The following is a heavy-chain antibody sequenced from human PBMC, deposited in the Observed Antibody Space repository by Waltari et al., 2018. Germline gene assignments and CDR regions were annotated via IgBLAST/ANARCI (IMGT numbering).Heavy chain of an antibody. J-gene: IGHJ3*02. Sequence: QVQLQESGPGLVKPSETLSLTCTVSGGSISRYYWSWIRQPPGKGLEGIGNNYYRGSTNYNPSLKGRVTISVDTSKNQCSLKLSSVTAADTAVYYGARVFRGVKAFEIWGQGTMVTVSS. CDR1: GGSISRYY. D-gene: IGHD3-10*01. CDR3: ARVFRGVKAFEI. V-gene: IGHV4-59*01. CDR2: NYYRGST.